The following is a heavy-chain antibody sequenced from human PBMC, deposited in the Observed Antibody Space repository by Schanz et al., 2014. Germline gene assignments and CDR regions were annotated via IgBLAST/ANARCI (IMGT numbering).Heavy chain of an antibody. J-gene: IGHJ4*02. D-gene: IGHD5-18*01. CDR3: AKDAENTAMITDYFDY. CDR1: GFTFRGYA. CDR2: ISGSGGNT. Sequence: EVQLLESGGGLVQPGGSLRLSCAASGFTFRGYAMSWVRQAPGRGLEWVSIISGSGGNTYYADAVRGRFTISRDNSKTTVYLQMSSLRAEDTAVYYCAKDAENTAMITDYFDYWGQGTLXTVSS. V-gene: IGHV3-23*01.